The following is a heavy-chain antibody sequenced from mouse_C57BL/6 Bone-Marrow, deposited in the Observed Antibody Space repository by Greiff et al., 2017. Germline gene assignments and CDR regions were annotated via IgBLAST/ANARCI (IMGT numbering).Heavy chain of an antibody. CDR1: GYTFTSYW. V-gene: IGHV1-55*01. D-gene: IGHD2-12*01. CDR2: IYPGSGST. J-gene: IGHJ3*01. CDR3: ARSKAYYKAY. Sequence: QVQLQQPGAELVKPGASVKMSCKASGYTFTSYWLTWVKQRPGQGLEWIGDIYPGSGSTNYNEKFKGKATLTVDTSSSTAYMQLSSLTSEDSAVYYCARSKAYYKAYWGQGTLVTVSA.